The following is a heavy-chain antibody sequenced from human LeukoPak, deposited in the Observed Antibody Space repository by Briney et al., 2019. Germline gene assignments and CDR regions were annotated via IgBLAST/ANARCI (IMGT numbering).Heavy chain of an antibody. CDR1: GFTFSSYW. CDR2: IKQDGSEK. CDR3: ARDKVFWSPLPSRPPNMDV. D-gene: IGHD2-21*01. J-gene: IGHJ6*02. V-gene: IGHV3-7*01. Sequence: PGGSLRLSCAASGFTFSSYWMHWVRQAPGKGLEWVANIKQDGSEKYYVDSVKGRFTISRDNAKNSLYLQMNSLRAEDTAVYYCARDKVFWSPLPSRPPNMDVWGQGTTVTVSS.